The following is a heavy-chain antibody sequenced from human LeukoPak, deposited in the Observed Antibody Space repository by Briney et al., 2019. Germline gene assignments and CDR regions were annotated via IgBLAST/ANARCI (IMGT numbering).Heavy chain of an antibody. CDR3: ARLTYCGGDCPVY. CDR1: GYSFSSYW. Sequence: GESLKISCKGPGYSFSSYWISWVRQMPGKGLEWMGRIDPSDSNTKYSPSFQGHVTISADKSISTAYLQWSSLKASDTAMYSCARLTYCGGDCPVYWGQGTLVTVSS. J-gene: IGHJ4*02. D-gene: IGHD2-21*02. V-gene: IGHV5-10-1*01. CDR2: IDPSDSNT.